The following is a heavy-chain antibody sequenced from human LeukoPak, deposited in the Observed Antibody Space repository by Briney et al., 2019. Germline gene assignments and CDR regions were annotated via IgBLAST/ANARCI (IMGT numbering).Heavy chain of an antibody. CDR1: GGSFSGYY. V-gene: IGHV4-31*11. CDR3: ARMDRSIFGVVIIDY. CDR2: IYYSGST. J-gene: IGHJ4*02. Sequence: PSETLSLTCAVYGGSFSGYYWSWIRQHPGKGLEWIGYIYYSGSTYYNPSLKSRVTISVDTSKNQFSLKLSSVTAADTAVYYCARMDRSIFGVVIIDYWGQGTLVTVSS. D-gene: IGHD3-3*01.